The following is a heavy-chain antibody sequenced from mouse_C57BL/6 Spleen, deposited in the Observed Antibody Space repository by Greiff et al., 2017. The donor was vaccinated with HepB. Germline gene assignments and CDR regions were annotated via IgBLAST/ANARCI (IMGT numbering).Heavy chain of an antibody. CDR2: INPGSGGT. CDR3: ARSETAQASYYFDY. J-gene: IGHJ2*01. D-gene: IGHD3-2*02. Sequence: QVQLQQSGAELVRPGTSVKVSCKASGYAFTNYLIEWVKQRPGQGLEWIGVINPGSGGTNYNEKFKGKATLTADKSSSTAYMQLSSLTSEDSAVYFCARSETAQASYYFDYWGQGTTLTVSS. CDR1: GYAFTNYL. V-gene: IGHV1-54*01.